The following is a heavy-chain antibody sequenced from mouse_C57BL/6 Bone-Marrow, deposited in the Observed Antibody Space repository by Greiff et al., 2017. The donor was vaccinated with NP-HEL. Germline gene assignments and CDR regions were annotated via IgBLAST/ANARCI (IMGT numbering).Heavy chain of an antibody. J-gene: IGHJ4*01. D-gene: IGHD2-1*01. V-gene: IGHV7-1*01. CDR3: ARDAYGTGAMDY. CDR2: SRNKANDYTT. Sequence: EVKVVESGGGLVQSGRSLRLSCATSGFTFSDFYMEWVRQAPGKGLEWIAASRNKANDYTTEYSASVKGRFIVSRDTSQSILYLQMNALRAEDTAIYYCARDAYGTGAMDYWGQGTSVTVSS. CDR1: GFTFSDFY.